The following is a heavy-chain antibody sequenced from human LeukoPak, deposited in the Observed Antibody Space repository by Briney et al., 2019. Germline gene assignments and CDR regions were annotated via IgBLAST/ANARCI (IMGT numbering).Heavy chain of an antibody. Sequence: ASVKVSCKASGGTFSSSSISWVRQAPGQGLEWMGGIIPIFGTANYAQKFQGRVTITADESTSTAYMELSSLRSEDTAVYYCARAIPYGSGSYRRWFDPWGQGTLVTVSS. CDR2: IIPIFGTA. V-gene: IGHV1-69*01. D-gene: IGHD3-10*01. J-gene: IGHJ5*02. CDR1: GGTFSSSS. CDR3: ARAIPYGSGSYRRWFDP.